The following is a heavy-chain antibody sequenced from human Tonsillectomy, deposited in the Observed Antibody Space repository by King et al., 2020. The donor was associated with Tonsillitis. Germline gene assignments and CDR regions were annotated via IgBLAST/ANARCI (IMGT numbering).Heavy chain of an antibody. Sequence: LVPSVVSVKTPGASVTVSCQASGYTFPSYGITWVRQAPGHGLEWMGWIRTSTGTRTYAPKLQGRVTMTTDTSTSTAYMELRSLTSDDTAVYFCARDYGDFAAGGWGQGTLVTVPS. J-gene: IGHJ4*02. CDR1: GYTFPSYG. CDR3: ARDYGDFAAGG. D-gene: IGHD4-17*01. V-gene: IGHV1-18*01. CDR2: IRTSTGTR.